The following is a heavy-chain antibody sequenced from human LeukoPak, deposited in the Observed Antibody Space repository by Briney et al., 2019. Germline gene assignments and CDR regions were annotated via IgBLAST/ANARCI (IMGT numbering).Heavy chain of an antibody. CDR2: IYPRDSEI. CDR1: GYSFTSYW. D-gene: IGHD3-10*01. CDR3: ARLPRITMVRGAMDA. V-gene: IGHV5-51*01. Sequence: RGESLKISCKGSGYSFTSYWIAWVRQMPGQGLEWMGLIYPRDSEIRNSPSFQGQVTISADKSINTAYLQWSGLKASDTAMYYCARLPRITMVRGAMDAWGQGTPVTVSS. J-gene: IGHJ6*02.